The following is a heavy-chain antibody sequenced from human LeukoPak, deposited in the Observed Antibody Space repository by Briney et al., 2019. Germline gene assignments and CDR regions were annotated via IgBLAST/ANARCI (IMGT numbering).Heavy chain of an antibody. V-gene: IGHV3-74*01. D-gene: IGHD1-14*01. Sequence: PGGSLRLSCAASGFTFSSYWMHWVGQVPGKGLVWVARINPGGSSITYADSVKGRFTISRDNAKNTLYLQMDSLRAEDTGVYHCARSNQADDYWGQGTLVTVSS. J-gene: IGHJ4*02. CDR3: ARSNQADDY. CDR1: GFTFSSYW. CDR2: INPGGSSI.